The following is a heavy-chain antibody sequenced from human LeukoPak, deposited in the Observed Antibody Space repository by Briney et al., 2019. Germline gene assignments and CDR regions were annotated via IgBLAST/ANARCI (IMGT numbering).Heavy chain of an antibody. J-gene: IGHJ6*03. Sequence: ASVKVSYKASGYTFTSYDINWVRQATGQGLEWMGWMNPNSGNTGYAQKFQGRVTMTRNTSISTAYMELSSLRSEDTAVYYCARAGGYCSSTSCYRDPNNYYYYYYMDVWGKGTTVTISS. V-gene: IGHV1-8*01. CDR3: ARAGGYCSSTSCYRDPNNYYYYYYMDV. CDR1: GYTFTSYD. CDR2: MNPNSGNT. D-gene: IGHD2-2*01.